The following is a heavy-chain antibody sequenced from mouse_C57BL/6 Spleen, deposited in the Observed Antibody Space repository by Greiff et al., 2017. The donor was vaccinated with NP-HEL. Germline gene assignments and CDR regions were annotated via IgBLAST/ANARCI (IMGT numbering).Heavy chain of an antibody. Sequence: VHLVESGAELVRPGTSVKVSCKASGYAFTNYLIEWVKQRPGQGLEWIGVINPGSGGTNYNEKFKGKATLTADKSSSTAYMQLSSLTSEDSAVYFCARRELGPFAYWGQGTLVTVSA. J-gene: IGHJ3*01. CDR2: INPGSGGT. CDR3: ARRELGPFAY. CDR1: GYAFTNYL. D-gene: IGHD4-1*01. V-gene: IGHV1-54*01.